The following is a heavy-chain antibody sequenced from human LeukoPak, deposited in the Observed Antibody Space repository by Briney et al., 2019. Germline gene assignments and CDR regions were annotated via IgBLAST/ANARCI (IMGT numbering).Heavy chain of an antibody. V-gene: IGHV4-61*02. CDR2: IYASGSS. Sequence: SQTLSLTCTVSGGTISSDTYYWSWIRQPPGKGLEWIGRIYASGSSNYNASLKSRVTISIDTSNNQFSLGLSSVIASDTAVYYCPGTQRYCSGGSCYNWFDPWGQGTLVTVSS. J-gene: IGHJ5*02. CDR3: PGTQRYCSGGSCYNWFDP. D-gene: IGHD2-15*01. CDR1: GGTISSDTYY.